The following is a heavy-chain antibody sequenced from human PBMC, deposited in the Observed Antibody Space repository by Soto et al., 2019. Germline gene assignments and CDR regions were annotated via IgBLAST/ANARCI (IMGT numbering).Heavy chain of an antibody. D-gene: IGHD2-15*01. Sequence: QITLKESGPTLVKPTQTLTLTCTFSGFSVSTSGVGVAWIRQPPGKALEWLALIYWDDDKRYSPFLQSRVTIPKDTSKNPVVLTMTNMDPVDPATYYCAHKGGRGAGMDVWGQGTTVTVSS. J-gene: IGHJ6*02. CDR1: GFSVSTSGVG. CDR3: AHKGGRGAGMDV. CDR2: IYWDDDK. V-gene: IGHV2-5*02.